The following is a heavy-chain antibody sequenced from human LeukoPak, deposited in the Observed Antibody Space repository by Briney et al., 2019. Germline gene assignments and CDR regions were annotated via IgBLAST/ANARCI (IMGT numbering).Heavy chain of an antibody. CDR2: ISSNGGST. Sequence: GGSLRLSCAASGFTFSSYAIHWVRQAPGKGLEYVSAISSNGGSTYYANSVKGRFTISRDNSKNTLYLHMGSLRADDMAVYYCARAATNSDFWSGFFDYWGPGTLVTVSS. V-gene: IGHV3-64*01. D-gene: IGHD3-3*01. CDR1: GFTFSSYA. CDR3: ARAATNSDFWSGFFDY. J-gene: IGHJ4*02.